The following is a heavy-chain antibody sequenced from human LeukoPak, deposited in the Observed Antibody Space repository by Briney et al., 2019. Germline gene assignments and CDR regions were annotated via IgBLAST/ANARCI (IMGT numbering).Heavy chain of an antibody. CDR3: AKDRATSSWFFGS. J-gene: IGHJ4*02. Sequence: GGSLRLSCAASGFTFSSYAMSWVRQAPGKGLEWVSSVSGGGGSTYYADSVKGRFTITRDNSKNTLYLFMDSLRPEDTAVYYCAKDRATSSWFFGSWGQGTLVTVSS. V-gene: IGHV3-23*01. D-gene: IGHD6-13*01. CDR1: GFTFSSYA. CDR2: VSGGGGST.